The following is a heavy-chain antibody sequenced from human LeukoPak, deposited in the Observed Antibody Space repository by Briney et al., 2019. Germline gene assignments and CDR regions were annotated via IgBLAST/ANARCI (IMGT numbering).Heavy chain of an antibody. CDR1: GFSFSSYS. CDR3: TRYFGATDY. Sequence: GGSLRLSCAASGFSFSSYSMTWVRRAPGKGLEWVSYISSGSSTMYYADSVKGRFTISRDNAKNSLFLQMNSLRVEDAAVYYCTRYFGATDYWGQGTLVTVSS. CDR2: ISSGSSTM. J-gene: IGHJ4*02. V-gene: IGHV3-48*01. D-gene: IGHD4/OR15-4a*01.